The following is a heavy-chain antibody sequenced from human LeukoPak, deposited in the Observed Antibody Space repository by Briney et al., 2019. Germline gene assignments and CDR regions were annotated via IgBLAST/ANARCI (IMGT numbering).Heavy chain of an antibody. CDR3: ARLPGIAVAFDY. V-gene: IGHV4-59*13. D-gene: IGHD6-19*01. CDR2: IYYSGST. J-gene: IGHJ4*02. Sequence: PSETLSLTCTVSGGSISSYYWSWIRQPPGKGLDWIGYIYYSGSTNYNPSLKSRVTISVDTSKNQFSLKLSSVTAADTAVYYCARLPGIAVAFDYWGQGTLVTVSS. CDR1: GGSISSYY.